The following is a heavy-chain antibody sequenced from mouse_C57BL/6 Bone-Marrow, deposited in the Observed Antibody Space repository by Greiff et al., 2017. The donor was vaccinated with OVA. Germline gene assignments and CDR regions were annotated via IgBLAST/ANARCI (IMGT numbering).Heavy chain of an antibody. D-gene: IGHD1-1*01. CDR3: ASPFYYGSSAWFAY. J-gene: IGHJ3*01. CDR2: INPSTGGT. V-gene: IGHV1-42*01. CDR1: GYSFTGYY. Sequence: VQLQQSGPELVKPGASVTISCKASGYSFTGYYMHWVKQSPEKGLGWIGAINPSTGGTTYNQKFKAKATLTVDKSSSTAYMQLKSLTSEDSAVYYCASPFYYGSSAWFAYWGQGTLVTVSA.